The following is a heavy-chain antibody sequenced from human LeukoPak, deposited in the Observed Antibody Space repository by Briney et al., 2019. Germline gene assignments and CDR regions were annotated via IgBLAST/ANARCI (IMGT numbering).Heavy chain of an antibody. CDR3: ARGCSSTSCLVFGVDV. D-gene: IGHD2-2*01. Sequence: SQTLSLTCAISGDSVSSNSAAWNWIRQSPSRGLEWLGRAYYRSKWYNDYAVSVKGRITINPDTSKNQLSLQLNSVTPEDTAVYYCARGCSSTSCLVFGVDVWGQGTTVTVSS. J-gene: IGHJ6*02. CDR1: GDSVSSNSAA. CDR2: AYYRSKWYN. V-gene: IGHV6-1*01.